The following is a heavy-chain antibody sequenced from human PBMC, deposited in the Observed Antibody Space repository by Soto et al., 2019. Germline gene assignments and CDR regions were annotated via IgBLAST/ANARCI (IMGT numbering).Heavy chain of an antibody. CDR3: ARVRESFQLPRGFDY. CDR2: IIPIFGTA. V-gene: IGHV1-69*12. D-gene: IGHD3-10*01. Sequence: QVQLVQSGAEVKKPGSSVKVSCKASGGTFSSYAISWVRQAPGQGLEWMGGIIPIFGTANYAQKFQGRVTITADYSTSTASMELSRLGSEDTAVYYCARVRESFQLPRGFDYWGHGTLVTVSS. J-gene: IGHJ4*01. CDR1: GGTFSSYA.